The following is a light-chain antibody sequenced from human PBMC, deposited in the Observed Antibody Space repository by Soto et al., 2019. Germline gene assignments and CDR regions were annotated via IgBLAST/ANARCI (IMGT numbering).Light chain of an antibody. V-gene: IGKV3-20*01. CDR2: GAS. CDR1: QSVSSIY. J-gene: IGKJ1*01. Sequence: EIVLTQSPGTLSLSPGERATLSCRTRQSVSSIYLAWYQQKPGQAPRLLIYGASSRATGIPDRFSGSGSGTDFTLTISRLEPEDFAVYYCQQYGRSWWTFGQGTKVEIK. CDR3: QQYGRSWWT.